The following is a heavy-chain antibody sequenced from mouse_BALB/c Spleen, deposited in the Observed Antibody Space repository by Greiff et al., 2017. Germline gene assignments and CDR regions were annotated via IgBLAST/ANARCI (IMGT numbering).Heavy chain of an antibody. V-gene: IGHV14-3*02. CDR3: AEGSTMITTDY. Sequence: VQLQQSGAELVKPGASVKLSCTASGFNIKDTYMHWVKQRPEQGLEWIGRIDPANGNTKYDPKFQGKATITADTSSNTAYLQLSSLTSEDTAVYYCAEGSTMITTDYWGQGTTLTVSS. CDR1: GFNIKDTY. CDR2: IDPANGNT. D-gene: IGHD2-4*01. J-gene: IGHJ2*01.